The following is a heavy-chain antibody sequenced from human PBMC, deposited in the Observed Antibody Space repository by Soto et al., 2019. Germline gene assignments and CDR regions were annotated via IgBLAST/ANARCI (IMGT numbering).Heavy chain of an antibody. Sequence: QPVGSLRLSCAASGFTFSSYWMSWVRQAPGKGLEWVANIKQDGSEKYYVDSVKGRFTISRDNAKNSLYLQMNSLRAEDTAVYYCARASRPYYYDIPDYWGQGTLVTVSS. CDR3: ARASRPYYYDIPDY. CDR2: IKQDGSEK. V-gene: IGHV3-7*03. J-gene: IGHJ4*02. CDR1: GFTFSSYW. D-gene: IGHD3-22*01.